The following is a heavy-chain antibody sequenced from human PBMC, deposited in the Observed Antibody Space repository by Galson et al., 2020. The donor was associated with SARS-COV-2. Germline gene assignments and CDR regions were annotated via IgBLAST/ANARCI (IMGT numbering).Heavy chain of an antibody. CDR1: GFTFSNYS. Sequence: GGSLRLSCAVSGFTFSNYSMNWVRQAPGKGLEWVSYISSTSNTIYYADSVKGRFTISRDNAKNSLYLQMNSLRAEDTAVYYCASYCSSSSCYKGAKDYWGQGTLVTVSS. J-gene: IGHJ4*02. V-gene: IGHV3-48*01. D-gene: IGHD2-2*01. CDR2: ISSTSNTI. CDR3: ASYCSSSSCYKGAKDY.